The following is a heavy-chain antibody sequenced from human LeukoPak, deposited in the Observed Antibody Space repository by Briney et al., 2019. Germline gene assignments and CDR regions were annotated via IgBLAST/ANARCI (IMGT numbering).Heavy chain of an antibody. V-gene: IGHV1-18*01. Sequence: APVKVSCKTSGYTFTTDGISWVRQAPGQGLEWMAWISTYNANTKYAQKFQGRVAVTTDTSTSTAYMELRNLRFDDTAFYYCARVISSSWYHHDHWGQGTLVTVSS. CDR1: GYTFTTDG. J-gene: IGHJ4*02. CDR3: ARVISSSWYHHDH. CDR2: ISTYNANT. D-gene: IGHD6-13*01.